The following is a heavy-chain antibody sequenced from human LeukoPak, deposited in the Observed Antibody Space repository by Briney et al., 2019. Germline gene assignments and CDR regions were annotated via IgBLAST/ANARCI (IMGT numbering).Heavy chain of an antibody. Sequence: SETLSLTCAVYGGSFSGYYWSWIRQPPGKGLEWIGEINHSGSTNYNPSLKSRVTISVDTSKNQFSLKLSSVTAADTAVYYCARPYYYGSGSYYNGRGFVYWGQGTLVTVSS. CDR1: GGSFSGYY. D-gene: IGHD3-10*01. V-gene: IGHV4-34*01. CDR2: INHSGST. CDR3: ARPYYYGSGSYYNGRGFVY. J-gene: IGHJ4*02.